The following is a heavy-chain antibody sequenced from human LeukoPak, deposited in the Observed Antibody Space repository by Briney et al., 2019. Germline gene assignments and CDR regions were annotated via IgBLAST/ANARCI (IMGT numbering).Heavy chain of an antibody. V-gene: IGHV4-59*01. D-gene: IGHD4-17*01. J-gene: IGHJ4*02. Sequence: SETLSLTCAVYGGSFSGYYWSWIRQPPGKGLEWIGHIYYSGRTNYNPSLKSRVTISVDTSKNQFSLKLSSVTAADTAVYYCARVADYGDYINFDYWGQGTLVTVSS. CDR1: GGSFSGYY. CDR3: ARVADYGDYINFDY. CDR2: IYYSGRT.